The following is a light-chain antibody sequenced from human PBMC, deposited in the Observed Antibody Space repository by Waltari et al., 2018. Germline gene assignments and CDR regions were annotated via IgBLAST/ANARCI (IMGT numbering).Light chain of an antibody. Sequence: SYELTQPSSVSVSPGQTARITCSGDILPKNFARWFQQKPGQAPLLVINNDSERPSGIPERFSGSSSGTTVTLTISGAQIEDEADYFCYSTANNSPVVFGGGTRLTVL. V-gene: IGLV3-27*01. CDR3: YSTANNSPVV. CDR2: NDS. J-gene: IGLJ2*01. CDR1: ILPKNF.